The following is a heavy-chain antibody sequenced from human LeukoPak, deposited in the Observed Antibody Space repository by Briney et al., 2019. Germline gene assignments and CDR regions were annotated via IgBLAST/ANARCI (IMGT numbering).Heavy chain of an antibody. J-gene: IGHJ5*01. CDR2: VNPNSGDT. CDR3: ARASGSYWWFDS. Sequence: GASVKVSCKASGYTFTGYYLHWVRQAPGQGLEWMGCVNPNSGDTNYAQKFQGSVTMTRDTSISTVYMELSRLRSDDTAVYYCARASGSYWWFDSWGQGTLVTVSS. D-gene: IGHD1-26*01. V-gene: IGHV1-2*02. CDR1: GYTFTGYY.